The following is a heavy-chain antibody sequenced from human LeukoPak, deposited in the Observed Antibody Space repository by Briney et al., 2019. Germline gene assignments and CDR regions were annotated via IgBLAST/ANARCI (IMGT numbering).Heavy chain of an antibody. CDR1: GRSISSYY. J-gene: IGHJ6*03. V-gene: IGHV4-4*07. D-gene: IGHD5-18*01. Sequence: SETLSLTCSVWGRSISSYYWSWIRQPAGEGLEGIGRIYTSGSTNYNPSLKSRVTMSVATSKNQFSLKLSSVTAADTAVYYCARDHVDTAMVYYYYYYMDVWGKGTTVTVSS. CDR2: IYTSGST. CDR3: ARDHVDTAMVYYYYYYMDV.